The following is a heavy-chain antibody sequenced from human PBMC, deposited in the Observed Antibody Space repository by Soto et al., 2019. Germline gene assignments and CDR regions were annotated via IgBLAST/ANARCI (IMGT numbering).Heavy chain of an antibody. CDR1: GGSFSGHS. CDR3: STRAYDTNGYYRFDP. J-gene: IGHJ5*01. V-gene: IGHV4-34*01. Sequence: SETLSLTCAVYGGSFSGHSWTWIRQSPGKGLEWIGDINRSGRVNYSPSLKSRVTISLDTSKNQFSLTLSAVTAADTAMYYCSTRAYDTNGYYRFDPWGQGTLVTVSS. D-gene: IGHD3-22*01. CDR2: INRSGRV.